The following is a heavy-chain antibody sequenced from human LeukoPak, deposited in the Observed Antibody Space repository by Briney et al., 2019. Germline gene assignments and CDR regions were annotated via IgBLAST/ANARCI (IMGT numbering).Heavy chain of an antibody. Sequence: SETLSLTCAVYGGSFSGYYWSWIRQPPGKGLEWIGEINHSGSTNYNPSLKSRVTISVDTSKNQFSLKLSSVTAADTAVYYCAGRHGGRGYYGYWGQGTLVTVSS. CDR1: GGSFSGYY. CDR3: AGRHGGRGYYGY. V-gene: IGHV4-34*01. J-gene: IGHJ4*02. CDR2: INHSGST. D-gene: IGHD3-3*01.